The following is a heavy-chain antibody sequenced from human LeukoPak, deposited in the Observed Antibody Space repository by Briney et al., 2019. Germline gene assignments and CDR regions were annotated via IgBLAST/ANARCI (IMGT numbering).Heavy chain of an antibody. D-gene: IGHD2-2*01. V-gene: IGHV3-49*04. J-gene: IGHJ6*03. CDR3: SRDREVVVDAGMGRRYYYYIMDV. CDR2: IRSRSYGGTV. CDR1: GFTFGDDA. Sequence: GGSLRLSCAASGFTFGDDAVNWVRQAPGKGLEWLGMIRSRSYGGTVDYAASVRDRFIISRDDSKSIAYLEINSLKIEDTGLYYCSRDREVVVDAGMGRRYYYYIMDVWGKGTTVTVSS.